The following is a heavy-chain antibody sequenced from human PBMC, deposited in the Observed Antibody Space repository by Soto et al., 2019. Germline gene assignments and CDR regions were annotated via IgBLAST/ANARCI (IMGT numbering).Heavy chain of an antibody. CDR1: GDSISSSSYY. CDR2: VYYSGIT. CDR3: SRLYCTNAICSFDE. V-gene: IGHV4-39*01. J-gene: IGHJ4*02. D-gene: IGHD2-8*01. Sequence: SETLSLTCIVSGDSISSSSYYWAWVRQPPGKGLEWIGSVYYSGITYYNPSLRSRVTISVDTSKKQFSLKLNSVTAADTAVYYCSRLYCTNAICSFDEWAQGTLVTVSS.